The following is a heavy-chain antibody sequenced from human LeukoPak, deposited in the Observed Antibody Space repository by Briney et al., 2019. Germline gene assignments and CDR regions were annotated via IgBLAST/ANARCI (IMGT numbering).Heavy chain of an antibody. D-gene: IGHD2/OR15-2a*01. V-gene: IGHV3-30*02. CDR1: GFTFSSYE. J-gene: IGHJ4*02. CDR3: ARNTGRGYYFDY. Sequence: GGSLRLSCAASGFTFSSYEMNWVRQAPGKGLEWVAFIRYDGSNKYYADSVKGRFTISRDNSKNTLYLQMNSLRAEDTAVYYCARNTGRGYYFDYWGQGTLVTVSS. CDR2: IRYDGSNK.